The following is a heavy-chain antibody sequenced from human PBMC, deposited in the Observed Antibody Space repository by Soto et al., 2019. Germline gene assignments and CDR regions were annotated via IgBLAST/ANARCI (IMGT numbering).Heavy chain of an antibody. D-gene: IGHD6-19*01. CDR1: GFSLSTSGVG. CDR2: IYWDDDK. Sequence: QIPLKASGPTLVKPTQTLTLTCTFSGFSLSTSGVGVGWIRQPPGKALEWLALIYWDDDKRYSPSLKSTITITKDTSNNQVVLTMTNMDPVDPATYYCASQVAGTDFYYFYYWGQGSLVTVSS. V-gene: IGHV2-5*02. J-gene: IGHJ4*02. CDR3: ASQVAGTDFYYFYY.